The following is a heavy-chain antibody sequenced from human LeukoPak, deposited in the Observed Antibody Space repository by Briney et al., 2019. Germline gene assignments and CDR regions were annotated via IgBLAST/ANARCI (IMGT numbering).Heavy chain of an antibody. D-gene: IGHD2-15*01. CDR1: GFTFSSYG. CDR2: ISYDGSNK. CDR3: AKLSGPNDAFDI. V-gene: IGHV3-30*18. J-gene: IGHJ3*02. Sequence: PGGSLRLSCAASGFTFSSYGMHWVRQAPGKGLEWAAVISYDGSNKYYADSVKGRFTISRDNSKNTLYLQMNSLRAEDTAVYYCAKLSGPNDAFDIWGQGTMVTVSS.